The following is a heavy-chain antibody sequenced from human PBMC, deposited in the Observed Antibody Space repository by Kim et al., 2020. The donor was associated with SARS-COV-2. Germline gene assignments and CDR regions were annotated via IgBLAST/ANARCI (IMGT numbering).Heavy chain of an antibody. D-gene: IGHD5-12*01. V-gene: IGHV1-69*01. CDR3: AGGGEMATILLYFDY. J-gene: IGHJ4*02. Sequence: KFQGRVTITADESTSTAYMELSSLRSEDTAVYYCAGGGEMATILLYFDYWGQGTLVTVSS.